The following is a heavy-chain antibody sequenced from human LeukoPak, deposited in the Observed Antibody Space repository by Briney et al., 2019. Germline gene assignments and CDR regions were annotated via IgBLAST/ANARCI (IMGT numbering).Heavy chain of an antibody. D-gene: IGHD2-8*01. CDR1: GGSINSYY. CDR2: MQYTGST. V-gene: IGHV4-59*01. J-gene: IGHJ4*02. Sequence: SETLSLTCTVSGGSINSYYWSWIRQPPGKGLEWIGYMQYTGSTNYNPSLKSRVTISLDSSNSLLSLKLKSVTAADTAVYFCARVRRFNGPYNVYFDYWGQGTLVTVSS. CDR3: ARVRRFNGPYNVYFDY.